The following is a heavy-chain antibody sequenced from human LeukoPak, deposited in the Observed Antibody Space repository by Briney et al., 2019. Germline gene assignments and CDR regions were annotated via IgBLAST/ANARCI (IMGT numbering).Heavy chain of an antibody. J-gene: IGHJ3*02. CDR3: ARDYDSSGYYGFAFGI. CDR2: IYYSGST. D-gene: IGHD3-22*01. CDR1: GGSISSGDYY. Sequence: SETLSLTCTVSGGSISSGDYYWRWIRQPPGKGLEWIGYIYYSGSTYYNPSLKSRVTISVDTSKNQFSLKLSSVTAADTAVYYCARDYDSSGYYGFAFGIWGQGTMVTVSS. V-gene: IGHV4-30-4*01.